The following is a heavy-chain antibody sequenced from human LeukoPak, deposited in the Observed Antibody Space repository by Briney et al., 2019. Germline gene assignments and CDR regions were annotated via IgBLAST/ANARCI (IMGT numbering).Heavy chain of an antibody. D-gene: IGHD3-22*01. V-gene: IGHV3-23*01. CDR1: GFTFSSYA. J-gene: IGHJ4*02. Sequence: GGSLRLSCAASGFTFSSYAMSWVRQAPGKGLEWVSAISGSGGSTYYADSVKGRFTISRDNSKNTLYLQMNSLRAEDTAVYYCARAVTYYYDSSGEIDYWGQGTLVTVSS. CDR2: ISGSGGST. CDR3: ARAVTYYYDSSGEIDY.